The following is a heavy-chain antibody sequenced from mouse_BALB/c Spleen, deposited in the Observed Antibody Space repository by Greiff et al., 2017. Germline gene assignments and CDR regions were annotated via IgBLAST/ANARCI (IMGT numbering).Heavy chain of an antibody. CDR3: ARGGPFDY. CDR1: GFNIKDTY. CDR2: IDPANGNT. V-gene: IGHV14-3*02. J-gene: IGHJ2*01. Sequence: EVQLKESGAELVKPGASVKLSCTASGFNIKDTYMHWVKQRPEQGLEWIGRIDPANGNTKYDPKFQGKATITADTSSNTAYLQLSSLTSEDTAVYYCARGGPFDYWGQGTTLTVSS.